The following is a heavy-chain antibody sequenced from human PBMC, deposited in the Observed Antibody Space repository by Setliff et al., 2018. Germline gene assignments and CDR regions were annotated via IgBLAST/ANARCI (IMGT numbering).Heavy chain of an antibody. CDR3: ASPRRDDLDSPFDAFDI. Sequence: SETLSLTCAVSGASINSGHYWGWIRQPPGKGLEWIATIYHRGRKYYNPSLQSQVSVSLDTSKNHFSLRLSSVTAADTAVYYCASPRRDDLDSPFDAFDIWGQGTKVTVSS. CDR1: GASINSGHY. J-gene: IGHJ3*02. D-gene: IGHD3-3*01. CDR2: IYHRGRK. V-gene: IGHV4-38-2*01.